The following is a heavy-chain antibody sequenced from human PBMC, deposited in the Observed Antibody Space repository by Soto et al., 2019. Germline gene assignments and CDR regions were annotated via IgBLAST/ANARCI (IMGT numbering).Heavy chain of an antibody. CDR1: GFAFSDSASGFAFSDSA. V-gene: IGHV3-73*02. D-gene: IGHD5-18*01. CDR3: TRRRDGTAVDPLDY. J-gene: IGHJ4*02. Sequence: EVQLVESGGGLVQPGGSLKLSCAASGFAFSDSASGFAFSDSAIHWVRQASGKGLEWIGRIRGKRGNDGTAYAASVKGRCTISRDDSKTTTYLQMNSLKIEDTAVYYCTRRRDGTAVDPLDYWGQGTLVTVSS. CDR2: IRGKRGNDGT.